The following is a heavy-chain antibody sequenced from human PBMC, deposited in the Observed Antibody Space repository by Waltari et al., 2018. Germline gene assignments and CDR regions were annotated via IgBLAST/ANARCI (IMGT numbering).Heavy chain of an antibody. CDR3: ARDNNYKIDY. J-gene: IGHJ4*01. Sequence: EVQLVESGGGLVQPGGSLRLSCAASGFTFSSFWMYWVRQAPGKGLGYVSRINGDESTTGYVESVKGRFTISRDNAKNTLYLQMNSLRAEDTAVYYCARDNNYKIDYWGQGTLVTVSS. CDR2: INGDESTT. V-gene: IGHV3-74*01. CDR1: GFTFSSFW. D-gene: IGHD4-4*01.